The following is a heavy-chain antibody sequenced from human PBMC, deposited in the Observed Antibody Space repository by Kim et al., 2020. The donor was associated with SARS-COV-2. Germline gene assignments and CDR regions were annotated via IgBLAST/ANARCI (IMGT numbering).Heavy chain of an antibody. CDR1: GYTCTSYD. CDR3: ARGPVWSGYYYYFDY. D-gene: IGHD3-3*01. J-gene: IGHJ4*02. Sequence: ASVKVSCKASGYTCTSYDINWVRQATGQGLEWMGWMNPNSANTGYAQKFQGRVTMTSNTSISTAYMELSSLRSEDTAVYFCARGPVWSGYYYYFDYWAQGTLVTVSS. CDR2: MNPNSANT. V-gene: IGHV1-8*01.